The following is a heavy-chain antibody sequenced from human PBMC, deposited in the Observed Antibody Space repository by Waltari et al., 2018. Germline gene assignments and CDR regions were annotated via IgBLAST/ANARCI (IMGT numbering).Heavy chain of an antibody. CDR2: FDPEECET. J-gene: IGHJ4*02. V-gene: IGHV1-24*01. D-gene: IGHD6-6*01. CDR1: GYTLTELS. CDR3: ATAGMIELSSIAARLDY. Sequence: QVQLVQSGAEVKKLGASVKVSCKVSGYTLTELSMHWVRQAPGKGLEWMGGFDPEECETIYAEKFQGRVTMTEDTSTDTVYMALSSLRSEDTAVYYCATAGMIELSSIAARLDYWGQGTLVTVSS.